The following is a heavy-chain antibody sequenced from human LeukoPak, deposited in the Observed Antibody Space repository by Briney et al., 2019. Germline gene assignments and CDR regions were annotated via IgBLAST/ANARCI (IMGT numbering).Heavy chain of an antibody. CDR1: GGSFSGYY. CDR2: INHSGST. Sequence: TSETLSLTCAVYGGSFSGYYWSWIRQPPGKGLEWIGEINHSGSTNYNPSLKSRVTISVDTSKNQFSLKLSSVTAADTAVYYCARHGVGIYYYGSGSYRMSRENWFDPWGQGTLVTVSS. J-gene: IGHJ5*02. CDR3: ARHGVGIYYYGSGSYRMSRENWFDP. D-gene: IGHD3-10*01. V-gene: IGHV4-34*01.